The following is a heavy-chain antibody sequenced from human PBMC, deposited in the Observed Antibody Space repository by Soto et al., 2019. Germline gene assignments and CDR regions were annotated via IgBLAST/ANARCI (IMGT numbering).Heavy chain of an antibody. Sequence: EVQILESGGGLLQPGGSLRLSCAASGFTFSSYAMYWVRQPPTKRLAWVSGISDSGTGTYYADSVKGRFTISPDNSKYMVYLQMKSLGAEDTAVYYCAKDHTVVIRDAFDIWGHGAMVNVSS. V-gene: IGHV3-23*01. CDR1: GFTFSSYA. CDR2: ISDSGTGT. D-gene: IGHD3-22*01. J-gene: IGHJ3*02. CDR3: AKDHTVVIRDAFDI.